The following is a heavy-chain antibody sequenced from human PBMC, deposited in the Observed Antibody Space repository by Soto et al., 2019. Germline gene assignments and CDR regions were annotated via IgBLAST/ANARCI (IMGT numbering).Heavy chain of an antibody. J-gene: IGHJ5*02. CDR2: INPNSGGA. CDR3: ARGTDDYIWGSYRYPWFDP. V-gene: IGHV1-2*02. D-gene: IGHD3-16*02. CDR1: GYTFTGYY. Sequence: ASVKVSCKASGYTFTGYYMHWVRQAPGQGLEWMGWINPNSGGANYAQKFQGGVTMTRDTSISTAYMELSRLRYDDTAVYYCARGTDDYIWGSYRYPWFDPWGQGTLVTVSS.